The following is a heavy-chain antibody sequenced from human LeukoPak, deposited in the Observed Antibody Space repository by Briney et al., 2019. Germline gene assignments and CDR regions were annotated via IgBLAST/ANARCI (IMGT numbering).Heavy chain of an antibody. CDR2: TYQTGTT. D-gene: IGHD4-17*01. V-gene: IGHV4-30-2*01. J-gene: IGHJ5*02. Sequence: SETLSLTCAVSGGSVNSGPYSWSWIRQPPRKGLEWVGYTYQTGTTYYNPSLKSRVAISVDRSKNQFSLNLTSVTAADTAVYYCARGTPTVTTWFDPWGQGILVTVSS. CDR3: ARGTPTVTTWFDP. CDR1: GGSVNSGPYS.